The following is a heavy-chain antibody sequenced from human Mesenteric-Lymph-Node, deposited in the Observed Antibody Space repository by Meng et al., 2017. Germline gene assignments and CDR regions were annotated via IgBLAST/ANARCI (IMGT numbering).Heavy chain of an antibody. Sequence: GESLKISCAASGFTFSSYAMHWVRQAPGKGLEWVAVISYDGSNKYYADSVKGRFTISRDNSKNTLYLQMNSLRAEDTAVYYCARDPTAYSGSYAGDDYWGQGKLVTVSS. CDR2: ISYDGSNK. D-gene: IGHD1-26*01. CDR1: GFTFSSYA. CDR3: ARDPTAYSGSYAGDDY. J-gene: IGHJ4*02. V-gene: IGHV3-30*04.